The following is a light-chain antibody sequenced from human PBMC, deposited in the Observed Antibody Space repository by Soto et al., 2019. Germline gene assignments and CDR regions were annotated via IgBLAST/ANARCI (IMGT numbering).Light chain of an antibody. CDR3: HQYDDWPYT. CDR1: QSVSSY. J-gene: IGKJ2*01. Sequence: EIVLTQSPGTLSLSPGERATLSCRASQSVSSYVAWYQQIPGQTPRLLIYGASTRATGVPVRFSGSASGTEFTLTISGLQSEDFAVYYCHQYDDWPYTFGQGTKVDIK. V-gene: IGKV3-15*01. CDR2: GAS.